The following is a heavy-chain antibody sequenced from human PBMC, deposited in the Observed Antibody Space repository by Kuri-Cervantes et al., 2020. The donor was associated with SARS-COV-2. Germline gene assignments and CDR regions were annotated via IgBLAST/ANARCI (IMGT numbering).Heavy chain of an antibody. CDR1: GFTFSSYA. CDR3: AKEMSNTIFGVVMIRGSFDY. CDR2: ISGSGGST. Sequence: GESLKISCAASGFTFSSYAMSWVRQAPGKGLEWVSAISGSGGSTYYADSVKGRFTISRDNSKNTLYLQMNSLRAEDTAVYYCAKEMSNTIFGVVMIRGSFDYWGHGNRVNVSS. V-gene: IGHV3-23*01. D-gene: IGHD3-3*01. J-gene: IGHJ4*01.